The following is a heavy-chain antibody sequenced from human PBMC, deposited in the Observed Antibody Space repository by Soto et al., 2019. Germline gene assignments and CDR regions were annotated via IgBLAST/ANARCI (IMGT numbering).Heavy chain of an antibody. J-gene: IGHJ6*02. D-gene: IGHD4-17*01. V-gene: IGHV3-23*01. CDR1: GFTFSSYA. Sequence: GSLRLSCAASGFTFSSYAMSWVRQAPGKGLEWVSAISGSGGSTYYADFVMGRFTISRDNSKNTLYLQMNSLRAEDTAVYYCAKDRTVSTVYYYYGMDVWGQGTTVTVSS. CDR3: AKDRTVSTVYYYYGMDV. CDR2: ISGSGGST.